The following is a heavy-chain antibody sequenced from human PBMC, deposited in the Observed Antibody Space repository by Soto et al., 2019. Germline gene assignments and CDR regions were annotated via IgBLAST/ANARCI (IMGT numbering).Heavy chain of an antibody. Sequence: QVQLVQSGAEVKKPGSSVKVSCKASGGTFSSYTISWVRQAPGQGLEWMGRIIPILGIANYAQKCQGRVTITADKSKSTDYTELSRLRSEDTAVYYCASSLDVNYYDSSGYYKNSFDYWGQGTLVTVSS. CDR1: GGTFSSYT. CDR3: ASSLDVNYYDSSGYYKNSFDY. CDR2: IIPILGIA. D-gene: IGHD3-22*01. J-gene: IGHJ4*02. V-gene: IGHV1-69*02.